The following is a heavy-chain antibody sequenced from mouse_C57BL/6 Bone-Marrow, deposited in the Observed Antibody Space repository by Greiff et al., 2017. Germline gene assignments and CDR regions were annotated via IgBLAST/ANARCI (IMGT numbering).Heavy chain of an antibody. J-gene: IGHJ2*01. V-gene: IGHV1-19*01. CDR2: INPYNGGT. CDR3: ARDSSGSLYFDY. CDR1: GYTFTDYY. D-gene: IGHD3-2*02. Sequence: EVKLMESGPVLVKPGASVKMSCKASGYTFTDYYMNWVKQSHGKSLEWIGVINPYNGGTSYNQKFKGKATLTVDKSSSTAYMELNSLTSEDSAVYYCARDSSGSLYFDYWGQGTTLTVSS.